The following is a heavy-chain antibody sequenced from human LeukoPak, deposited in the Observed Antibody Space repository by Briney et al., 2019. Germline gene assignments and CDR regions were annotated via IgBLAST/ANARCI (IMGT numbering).Heavy chain of an antibody. Sequence: SETLSLTCAVYGGSFSGYYWSWICQPPGKGLEWIGEINHSGSTNYNPSLKSRVTISVDTSKNQFSLKLSSVTAADTAVYYCARGPSRLYFLFHVGNAFDIWGQGTMVTVSS. CDR3: ARGPSRLYFLFHVGNAFDI. J-gene: IGHJ3*02. D-gene: IGHD2/OR15-2a*01. CDR2: INHSGST. V-gene: IGHV4-34*01. CDR1: GGSFSGYY.